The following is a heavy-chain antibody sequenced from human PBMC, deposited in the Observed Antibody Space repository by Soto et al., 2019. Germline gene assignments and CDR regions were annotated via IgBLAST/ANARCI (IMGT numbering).Heavy chain of an antibody. CDR1: GFTFSSYG. J-gene: IGHJ3*02. D-gene: IGHD3-10*01. CDR3: AKGAYEGVGELLFSDAFDI. Sequence: PGGSLRLSCAASGFTFSSYGMLWVRQAPGKGLEWVAVISYDGSNKYYADSVKGRFTISRDNSKNTLYLQMNSLRAEDTAVYYCAKGAYEGVGELLFSDAFDIWGQETMVTASS. CDR2: ISYDGSNK. V-gene: IGHV3-30*18.